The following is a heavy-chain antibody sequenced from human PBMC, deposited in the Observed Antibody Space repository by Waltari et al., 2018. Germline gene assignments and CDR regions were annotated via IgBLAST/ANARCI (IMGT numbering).Heavy chain of an antibody. CDR3: TTLARGESRDY. CDR2: INPDGSQK. Sequence: RQAPGKGLEWVANINPDGSQKFYVDSVKGRFTVSRDNAQNSLYLQMNNLRAEDTAVYYCTTLARGESRDYWGQGTLVTVSS. J-gene: IGHJ4*02. V-gene: IGHV3-7*01. D-gene: IGHD3-16*01.